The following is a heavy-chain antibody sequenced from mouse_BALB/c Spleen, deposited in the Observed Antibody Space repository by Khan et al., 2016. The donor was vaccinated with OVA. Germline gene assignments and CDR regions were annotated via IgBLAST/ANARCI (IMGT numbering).Heavy chain of an antibody. J-gene: IGHJ1*01. Sequence: QIQLVQSGPELKKPGETVKISCKASGYTFTNYGMNWVKQAPGKGLKWMGWINTYTGEPTYADDFKGRFVFSLETSASTAYLQISNLKNEDMTTYFWERISSNWYSDVWGAGTTVTVSS. V-gene: IGHV9-1*02. CDR2: INTYTGEP. CDR3: ERISSNWYSDV. CDR1: GYTFTNYG. D-gene: IGHD6-2*01.